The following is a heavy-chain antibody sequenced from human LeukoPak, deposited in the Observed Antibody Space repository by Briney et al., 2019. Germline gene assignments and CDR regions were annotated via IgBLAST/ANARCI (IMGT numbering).Heavy chain of an antibody. D-gene: IGHD2-21*02. J-gene: IGHJ4*02. V-gene: IGHV3-43*02. CDR3: VKASCGGDCFLIDY. CDR2: ISVDGGTT. Sequence: WIRQPPGKGLEWVSLISVDGGTTHYADSVKGRFTISRDNSKNSLFLQMSSLRTEDTALYYCVKASCGGDCFLIDYWGQGTLVTVSA.